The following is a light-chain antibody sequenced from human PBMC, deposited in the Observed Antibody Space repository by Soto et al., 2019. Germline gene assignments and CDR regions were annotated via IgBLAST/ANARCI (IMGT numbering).Light chain of an antibody. CDR2: GAS. Sequence: EIVLTQSPGTLSLSPGERATLSCRASQSVSSSYLAWYQQKPGQAPRLLIYGASSRATGIPDRFSGSGSGTDFTLTISRLEREEFAVYYCQQYGSSVFTFGPGTNLDVK. J-gene: IGKJ3*01. CDR3: QQYGSSVFT. CDR1: QSVSSSY. V-gene: IGKV3-20*01.